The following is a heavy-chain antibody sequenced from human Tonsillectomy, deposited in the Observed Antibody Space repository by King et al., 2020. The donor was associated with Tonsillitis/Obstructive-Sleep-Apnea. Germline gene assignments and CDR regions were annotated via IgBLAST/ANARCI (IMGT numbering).Heavy chain of an antibody. Sequence: VQLQESGPGLVKPSETLSLTCTVSGGSISSYYWSWIRQPPGKGLEWIGYIYYSGSTNYNPSLKSRVTISVDTSKNQFSLKLSSVTAADTAVYYCARDLEPDAFDIWGQGTMVTVSS. CDR1: GGSISSYY. D-gene: IGHD1-1*01. J-gene: IGHJ3*02. CDR2: IYYSGST. V-gene: IGHV4-59*01. CDR3: ARDLEPDAFDI.